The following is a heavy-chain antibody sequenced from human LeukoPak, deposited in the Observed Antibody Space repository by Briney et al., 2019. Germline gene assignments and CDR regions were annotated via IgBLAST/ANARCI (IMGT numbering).Heavy chain of an antibody. J-gene: IGHJ6*03. CDR3: ARESAPWSGHYMDV. CDR1: GGSISTYY. V-gene: IGHV4-4*07. Sequence: KPSETLSLTCTVSGGSISTYYWSWIRQPAGKGLEWIGRIYTSGSTTYNPSLKSRVTMSVDTSKNQFSLKLTSVTAADTAVYYCARESAPWSGHYMDVWGKGTTVTVSS. CDR2: IYTSGST. D-gene: IGHD3-3*01.